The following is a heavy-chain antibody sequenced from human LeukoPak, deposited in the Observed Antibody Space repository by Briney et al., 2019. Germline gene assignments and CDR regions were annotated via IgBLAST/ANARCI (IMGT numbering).Heavy chain of an antibody. CDR2: TFYRSKWYN. D-gene: IGHD2-15*01. Sequence: PSQTLSLTCAISGDSVSNKDAAWNWIRESPSRGLEWLGRTFYRSKWYNDYAVPVKGRIIVSADTSKNQFSLHLNSVTPDDTAVYYCGRTVGYFDYWGQGILVTASS. V-gene: IGHV6-1*01. CDR1: GDSVSNKDAA. CDR3: GRTVGYFDY. J-gene: IGHJ4*02.